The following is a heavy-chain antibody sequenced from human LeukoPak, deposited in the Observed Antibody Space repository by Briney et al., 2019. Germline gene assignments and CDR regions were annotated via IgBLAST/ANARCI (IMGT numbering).Heavy chain of an antibody. Sequence: SETLSLTCTVSGGYISSDYWSWIRQPPGKGLEWIGYIYYSGSTNYNPSLKSRVTISVDTSKNQISLKLSSVTAADTAVYYCAREGSDSSGYYYLHYWGQGTLVTVSS. V-gene: IGHV4-59*01. D-gene: IGHD3-22*01. CDR2: IYYSGST. CDR3: AREGSDSSGYYYLHY. CDR1: GGYISSDY. J-gene: IGHJ4*02.